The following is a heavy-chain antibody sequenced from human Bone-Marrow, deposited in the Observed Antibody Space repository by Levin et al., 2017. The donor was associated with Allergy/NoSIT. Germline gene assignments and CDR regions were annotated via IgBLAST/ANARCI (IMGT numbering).Heavy chain of an antibody. CDR3: ATAPREDYDSSGEYFIES. V-gene: IGHV4-39*02. J-gene: IGHJ4*02. CDR2: IYYSGST. CDR1: GGSISSANYY. Sequence: TGGSLRLSCTVSGGSISSANYYWGWIRQSPGKGLEWIGSIYYSGSTYYNPSLKSRVTISVATSTTHFSLYLISVTAADTTVYYCATAPREDYDSSGEYFIESWGKGKLVTVSS. D-gene: IGHD3-22*01.